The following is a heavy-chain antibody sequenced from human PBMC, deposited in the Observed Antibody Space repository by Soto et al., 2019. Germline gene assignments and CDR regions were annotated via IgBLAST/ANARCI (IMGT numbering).Heavy chain of an antibody. CDR1: GGSINSYY. CDR2: IYYSGST. CDR3: ARGVYSGYDSSWFDP. D-gene: IGHD5-12*01. V-gene: IGHV4-59*01. Sequence: SETLSLTCTVSGGSINSYYWSWIRQPPGKGLEWIGYIYYSGSTNYNPSLKSRVTISVDTSKNQFSLKLSSVTAADTAVYYCARGVYSGYDSSWFDPWGQGTLVTVSS. J-gene: IGHJ5*02.